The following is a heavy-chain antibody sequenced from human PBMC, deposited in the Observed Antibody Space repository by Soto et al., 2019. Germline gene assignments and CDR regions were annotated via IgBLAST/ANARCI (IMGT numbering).Heavy chain of an antibody. CDR2: ISGSVGCT. J-gene: IGHJ4*02. CDR1: GFTFIHQC. V-gene: IGHV3-23*01. D-gene: IGHD6-6*01. Sequence: GSMILSLPSSGFTFIHQCMHLVLAVPGKALEWLSSISGSVGCTFYADSVKGRFTISRDNSMNTPYLQMNSLRAEDTAVYYGANDRTIASRNFDSWGQRALVTVSS. CDR3: ANDRTIASRNFDS.